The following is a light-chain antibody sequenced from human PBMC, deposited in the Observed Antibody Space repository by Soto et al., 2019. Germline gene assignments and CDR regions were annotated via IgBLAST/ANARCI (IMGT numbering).Light chain of an antibody. V-gene: IGKV1-5*01. Sequence: DIQMTQAPSTLSASVGGRVTITCRASQSISSWLAWYQQKPGKAPKLLIYDDSSLESGVPSRFSCSGSGTDFTLTISRLEPEDFAVYSCQQLWTFGQGTKVEIK. CDR2: DDS. CDR3: QQLWT. CDR1: QSISSW. J-gene: IGKJ1*01.